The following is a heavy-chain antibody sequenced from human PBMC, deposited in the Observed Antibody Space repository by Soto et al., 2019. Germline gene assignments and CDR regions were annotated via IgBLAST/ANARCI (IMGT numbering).Heavy chain of an antibody. V-gene: IGHV3-7*05. D-gene: IGHD6-19*01. CDR3: ARLDALAVTCKPQDY. CDR1: GFTFSAYW. CDR2: IKPDGGEE. J-gene: IGHJ4*02. Sequence: EVQLVESEGGLVQPGGSLSVSCAVSGFTFSAYWMNWVRQAPGKGLEWVANIKPDGGEEYYVASVRVRFTISRDKAKNSVYLHMNSLSTEITAVYYCARLDALAVTCKPQDYWVQGILVTV.